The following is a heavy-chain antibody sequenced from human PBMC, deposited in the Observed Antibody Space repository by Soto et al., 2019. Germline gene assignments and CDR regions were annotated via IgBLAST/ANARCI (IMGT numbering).Heavy chain of an antibody. D-gene: IGHD5-12*01. CDR1: GGSISSHY. V-gene: IGHV4-59*11. CDR2: IYYNVNT. J-gene: IGHJ4*02. Sequence: QVQLQESGPGLVKPSETLSLTCNVSGGSISSHYWSWIRQPPGKGLEWIGYIYYNVNTKYNPSLQSRVSSPMDVSTNQCSLNLNSATAADTAVYSCAMGYSAYLAPDYWGQGTLVTVSS. CDR3: AMGYSAYLAPDY.